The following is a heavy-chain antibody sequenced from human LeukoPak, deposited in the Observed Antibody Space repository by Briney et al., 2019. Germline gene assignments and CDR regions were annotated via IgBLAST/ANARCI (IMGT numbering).Heavy chain of an antibody. CDR3: ARQELLWFGELLTFDY. D-gene: IGHD3-10*01. CDR2: ISSSSSTI. Sequence: GRSLRLSCAASGFTFSSYSMNWVRQAPGKGLEWVSYISSSSSTIYYADSVKGRFTISRDNAKNSLYLQMNSLRAEDTAVYYCARQELLWFGELLTFDYWGQGTLVTVSS. V-gene: IGHV3-48*01. J-gene: IGHJ4*02. CDR1: GFTFSSYS.